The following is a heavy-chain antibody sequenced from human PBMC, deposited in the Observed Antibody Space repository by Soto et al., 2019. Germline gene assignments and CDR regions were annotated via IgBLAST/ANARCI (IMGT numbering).Heavy chain of an antibody. J-gene: IGHJ5*02. CDR2: IGASGNR. CDR3: ARDYETDFLTGHRNYNWFDP. CDR1: KFTFSVYS. V-gene: IGHV3-21*06. D-gene: IGHD3-9*01. Sequence: PGGSLRLSCAASKFTFSVYSMSWVRQAPGKGLEWVSSIGASGNRYYADSVRGRFTISRDNPESSLFLQMSSLRVDDTAVYFCARDYETDFLTGHRNYNWFDPWGQGTLVTVSS.